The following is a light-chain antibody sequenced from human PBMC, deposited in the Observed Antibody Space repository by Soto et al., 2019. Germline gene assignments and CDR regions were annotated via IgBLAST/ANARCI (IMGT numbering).Light chain of an antibody. CDR1: ESISNY. V-gene: IGKV1-39*01. Sequence: DSRVTHSPSSLSASVGDRVSITCRASESISNYLNWYQQKPGKAPKLLIYSSSTLQGAVPSRFSGRGSGTDFTLTISGLQPEDSAFYWRQQSYKNPRTFGQGTKVDIK. CDR3: QQSYKNPRT. J-gene: IGKJ1*01. CDR2: SSS.